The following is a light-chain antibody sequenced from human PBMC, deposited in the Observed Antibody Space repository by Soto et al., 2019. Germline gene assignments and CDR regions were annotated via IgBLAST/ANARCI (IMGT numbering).Light chain of an antibody. CDR1: QSVSSN. Sequence: EIVMTQSPATLSVSPGERATLPCRASQSVSSNLAWYQQKPGQAPRLLIYGASTRATGIPARFSGSGSGTEFTLTISSLQSEECAVYYCQQYNNWPRTFGQGTKV. CDR3: QQYNNWPRT. V-gene: IGKV3-15*01. CDR2: GAS. J-gene: IGKJ1*01.